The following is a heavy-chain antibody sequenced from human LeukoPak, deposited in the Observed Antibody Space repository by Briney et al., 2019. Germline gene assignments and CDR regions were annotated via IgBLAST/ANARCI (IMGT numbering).Heavy chain of an antibody. Sequence: PGGSLRLSCAASGFTFSGYSMNWVRQAPGKGLEWVANINLDGTEKHYVDSVKGRFTISRDNARKSLYLQMNSLRAEDTAVYYCARDNVGATPFDYWGQGTLVTVSS. V-gene: IGHV3-7*05. CDR3: ARDNVGATPFDY. D-gene: IGHD1-26*01. CDR1: GFTFSGYS. CDR2: INLDGTEK. J-gene: IGHJ4*02.